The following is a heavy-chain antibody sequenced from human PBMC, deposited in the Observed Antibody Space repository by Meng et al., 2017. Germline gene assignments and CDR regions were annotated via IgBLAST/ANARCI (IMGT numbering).Heavy chain of an antibody. V-gene: IGHV4-34*01. J-gene: IGHJ4*02. CDR2: INHSGST. CDR1: GRSFSGYY. Sequence: VRLRPWARGRLKPPAPLSPTCAVYGRSFSGYYWSWIPQPPGKGLEWIGEINHSGSTNYNPSLKSRVTISVDTSKNQFSLKLSSVTAADTAVYYCASSGYSYGYRFDYWGQGTLVTVSS. CDR3: ASSGYSYGYRFDY. D-gene: IGHD5-18*01.